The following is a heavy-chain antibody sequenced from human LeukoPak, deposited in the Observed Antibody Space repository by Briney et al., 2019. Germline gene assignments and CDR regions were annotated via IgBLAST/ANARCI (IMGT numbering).Heavy chain of an antibody. CDR3: ATEKGRNYYDSSGSFQH. CDR2: FDPEDGET. D-gene: IGHD3-22*01. J-gene: IGHJ1*01. V-gene: IGHV1-24*01. Sequence: ASVKVSCKVSGYTLTELSMHWVRQAPGKGLEWMGGFDPEDGETIYAQKFQGRVTMIEDTSTDTAYMELSSLRSEDTAVYYCATEKGRNYYDSSGSFQHWGQGTLVTVSS. CDR1: GYTLTELS.